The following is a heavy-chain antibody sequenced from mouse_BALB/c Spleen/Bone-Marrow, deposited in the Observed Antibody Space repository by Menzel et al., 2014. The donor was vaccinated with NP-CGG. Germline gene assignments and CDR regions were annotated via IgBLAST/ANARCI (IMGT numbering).Heavy chain of an antibody. Sequence: VQLQQSGAELVKPGASVKLSCKASGYTFTSYYMYWVKQRPGQGLEWIGEINPSNGGTNFNEKFKNKATLTVDKSSSTAYMQLSGLIFGDSAVYYCTRSNGNWFAYWGQGTLVTVSA. V-gene: IGHV1S81*02. D-gene: IGHD2-1*01. CDR2: INPSNGGT. J-gene: IGHJ3*01. CDR3: TRSNGNWFAY. CDR1: GYTFTSYY.